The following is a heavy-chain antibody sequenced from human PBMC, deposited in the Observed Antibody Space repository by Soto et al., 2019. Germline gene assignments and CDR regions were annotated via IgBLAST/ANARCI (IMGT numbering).Heavy chain of an antibody. CDR1: GYTFTSYA. CDR2: INAGNGNT. V-gene: IGHV1-3*01. CDR3: ASDHGALDSSRCPRDP. J-gene: IGHJ5*02. D-gene: IGHD6-13*01. Sequence: QVQLVQSGAEVKKPGASVKVSCKASGYTFTSYAMHWVRQAPGQRLEWMGWINAGNGNTKYSQKFQGRVTITRDTSASTAYMELSSLRSEDTAGDYCASDHGALDSSRCPRDPLGQGTLVTFSS.